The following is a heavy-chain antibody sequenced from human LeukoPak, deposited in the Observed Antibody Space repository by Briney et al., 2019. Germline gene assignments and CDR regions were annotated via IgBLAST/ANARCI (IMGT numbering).Heavy chain of an antibody. J-gene: IGHJ4*02. CDR2: ISSSSSYI. D-gene: IGHD3-3*01. V-gene: IGHV3-21*01. CDR1: GFTFSSYS. CDR3: ARNVIGVVIFDY. Sequence: GGSLRLSCAASGFTFSSYSMNWVRQAPGKGLEWVSSISSSSSYIYYADSVKGRFTTSRDNAKNSLYLQMNSLRDEDTAVYYCARNVIGVVIFDYWGQGTLVTVSS.